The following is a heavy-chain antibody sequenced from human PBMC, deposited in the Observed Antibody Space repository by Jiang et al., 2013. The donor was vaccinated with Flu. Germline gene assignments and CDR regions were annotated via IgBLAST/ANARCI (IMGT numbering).Heavy chain of an antibody. CDR3: ARAQKYSGFELPYFDY. D-gene: IGHD5-12*01. Sequence: SAWYNPSLKSRVTISVDTSKSQFSLKVRSVAAADAAVYFCARAQKYSGFELPYFDYWGHGTRVTVSS. J-gene: IGHJ4*01. V-gene: IGHV4-39*07. CDR2: SA.